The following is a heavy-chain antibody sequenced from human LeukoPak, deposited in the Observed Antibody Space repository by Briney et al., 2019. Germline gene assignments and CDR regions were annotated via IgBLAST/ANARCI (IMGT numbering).Heavy chain of an antibody. V-gene: IGHV4-4*07. Sequence: SETLSLTCTVSGGSISSYYWSWIRQPAGKGLEWIGRIYTSGSTNYNPSLKSRVTMSVDTSKNQFSLKLSSVTAADTAVYYCARDRTDITIFGVVITHFDYWGQGTLVTVSS. CDR2: IYTSGST. D-gene: IGHD3-3*01. CDR1: GGSISSYY. CDR3: ARDRTDITIFGVVITHFDY. J-gene: IGHJ4*02.